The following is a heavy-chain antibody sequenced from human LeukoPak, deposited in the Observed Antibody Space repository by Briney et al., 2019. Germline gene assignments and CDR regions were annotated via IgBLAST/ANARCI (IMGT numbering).Heavy chain of an antibody. CDR1: GYTFTSYG. CDR3: ARGYEFEYSSSHALDY. CDR2: IIPIFGTA. Sequence: AASVKVSCKASGYTFTSYGISWVRQAPGQGLEWMGGIIPIFGTANYAQKFQGRVTITADESTSTAYMELSSLRSEDTAVYYCARGYEFEYSSSHALDYWGQGTLVTVSS. D-gene: IGHD6-6*01. V-gene: IGHV1-69*13. J-gene: IGHJ4*02.